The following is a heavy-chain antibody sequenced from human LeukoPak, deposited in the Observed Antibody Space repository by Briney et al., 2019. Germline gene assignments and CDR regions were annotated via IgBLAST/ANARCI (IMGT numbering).Heavy chain of an antibody. V-gene: IGHV4-34*01. D-gene: IGHD1-7*01. Sequence: PSETLSLTCAVYGRSFSGYYWSWIRQPPGKGLEWIGEINHSGSTNYNPSLKSRVTISVDTSKNQFSLKLSSVTAADTAVYYCARVPLTGTTGEWGQGTLVTVSS. CDR2: INHSGST. J-gene: IGHJ4*02. CDR1: GRSFSGYY. CDR3: ARVPLTGTTGE.